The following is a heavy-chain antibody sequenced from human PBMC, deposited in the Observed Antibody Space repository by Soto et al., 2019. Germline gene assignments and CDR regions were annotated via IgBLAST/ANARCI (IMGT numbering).Heavy chain of an antibody. J-gene: IGHJ4*02. Sequence: GGSLRLSCAASGFTFSNAWMSWVRQAPGKGLEWVGRIKSKTDGGTTDYAAPVKGRFTISRDDSKNTLYLQMNSLKTEDTAVYYCNTDSVYDFWRGYVDYWGQGTLVTVYS. CDR1: GFTFSNAW. D-gene: IGHD3-3*01. CDR3: NTDSVYDFWRGYVDY. CDR2: IKSKTDGGTT. V-gene: IGHV3-15*01.